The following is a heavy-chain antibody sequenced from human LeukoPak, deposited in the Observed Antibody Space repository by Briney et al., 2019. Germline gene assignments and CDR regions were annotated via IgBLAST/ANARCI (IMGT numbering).Heavy chain of an antibody. V-gene: IGHV4-34*01. CDR2: INRSGTT. D-gene: IGHD5-24*01. Sequence: PSETLSLTCAVYGGSFSGYYWSWIRQPPGKGLEWIGEINRSGTTNYNPSLKSRVSMSVDTSKSQVSLRLRSVTAADTATFYCARGRFGNPLQLQPRRPLDLWGRGTAVIVSS. CDR1: GGSFSGYY. CDR3: ARGRFGNPLQLQPRRPLDL. J-gene: IGHJ3*01.